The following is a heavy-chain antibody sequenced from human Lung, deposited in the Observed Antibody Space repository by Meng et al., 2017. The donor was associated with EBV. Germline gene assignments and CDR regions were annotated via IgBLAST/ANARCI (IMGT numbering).Heavy chain of an antibody. V-gene: IGHV1-18*01. CDR3: ASGTPGRSYCDY. Sequence: QVHPLQSGPEVKKPAASVRVPCKASGYTFGSYGICWVRQAPGQGLEWMGWFVNYVDAYPAPKFQGRVTMTTDTHTNTAFMELRSLTSDDTAVYYCASGTPGRSYCDYWGQGTLVTVSS. CDR1: GYTFGSYG. CDR2: FVNYVDA. J-gene: IGHJ4*02. D-gene: IGHD2-15*01.